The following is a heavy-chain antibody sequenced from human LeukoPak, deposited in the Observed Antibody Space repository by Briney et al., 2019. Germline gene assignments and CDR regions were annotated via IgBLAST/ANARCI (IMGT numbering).Heavy chain of an antibody. V-gene: IGHV4-59*01. D-gene: IGHD1-1*01. J-gene: IGHJ6*03. CDR3: ARVSWFPGTSYYYMDV. CDR1: GDSITSYF. CDR2: VFYIGST. Sequence: SETLSLTCTVSGDSITSYFWSWIRQPPGKGLEWIGYVFYIGSTNYNPSLKSRVTISVDTSKIQFSLKLSSVTAADTAVYYCARVSWFPGTSYYYMDVWGKGTTVTVSS.